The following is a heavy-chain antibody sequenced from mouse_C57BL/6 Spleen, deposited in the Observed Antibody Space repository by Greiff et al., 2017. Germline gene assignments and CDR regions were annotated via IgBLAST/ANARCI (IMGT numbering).Heavy chain of an antibody. D-gene: IGHD2-12*01. CDR3: TRSERPQVGFAY. Sequence: EVQLQESGTVLARPGASVKMSCKTSGYTFTSYWMHWVKQRPGQGLEWIGAIYPGNSDTSYNQKFKGKAKLTAVTSASTAYMDLSSLTNEDSAVYYCTRSERPQVGFAYWGQGTLVTVSA. J-gene: IGHJ3*01. V-gene: IGHV1-5*01. CDR1: GYTFTSYW. CDR2: IYPGNSDT.